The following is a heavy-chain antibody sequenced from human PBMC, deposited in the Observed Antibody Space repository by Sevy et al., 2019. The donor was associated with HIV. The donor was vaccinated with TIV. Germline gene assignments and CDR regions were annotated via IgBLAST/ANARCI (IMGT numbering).Heavy chain of an antibody. CDR1: GYTLTELS. Sequence: ASVKVSCKVSGYTLTELSMHWVRQAPGKGLEWMGGFDPEDGETIYAQKFQGRVTMTEDTSTDTAYMELSSLRSEDTAVYYCATAAGRQLDPEYFQHWGQGTLVTVSS. CDR3: ATAAGRQLDPEYFQH. J-gene: IGHJ1*01. CDR2: FDPEDGET. V-gene: IGHV1-24*01. D-gene: IGHD6-13*01.